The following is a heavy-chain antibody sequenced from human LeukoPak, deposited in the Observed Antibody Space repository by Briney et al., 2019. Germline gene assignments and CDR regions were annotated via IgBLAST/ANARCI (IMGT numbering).Heavy chain of an antibody. Sequence: PSETLSLTCAXXXXXXXGXXWXWIXQXXXXXXXWIGEINHSGSTNYNPSLKSRVTISVDTSKNQFSLKLSSVTAADTAVYYCARLPPYYGYDYWGQGTLVTVSS. D-gene: IGHD3-10*01. V-gene: IGHV4-34*01. CDR1: XXXXXGXX. CDR2: INHSGST. CDR3: ARLPPYYGYDY. J-gene: IGHJ4*02.